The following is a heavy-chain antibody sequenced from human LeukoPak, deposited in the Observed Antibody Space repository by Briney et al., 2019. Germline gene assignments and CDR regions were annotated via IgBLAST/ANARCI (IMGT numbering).Heavy chain of an antibody. CDR2: IYPKSGGT. D-gene: IGHD2-15*01. V-gene: IGHV1-2*02. Sequence: GASVKVSCKTSGYTFSDYYMHWVRQAPRQGLEWMGWIYPKSGGTSYARSFKGRLTMTRDTSISTVYMELSSLRSEDTAMFFCARGRLASPATPFDRWGQGTLVTVSS. CDR3: ARGRLASPATPFDR. J-gene: IGHJ4*02. CDR1: GYTFSDYY.